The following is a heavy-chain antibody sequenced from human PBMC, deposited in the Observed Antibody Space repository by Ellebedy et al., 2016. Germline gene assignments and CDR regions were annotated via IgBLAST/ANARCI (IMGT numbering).Heavy chain of an antibody. V-gene: IGHV3-7*03. CDR1: GFTFSSYW. CDR2: IKPDGSDK. CDR3: ARFASRNFDC. Sequence: GESLKISCAASGFTFSSYWMSWVRQAPGKGLEWVANIKPDGSDKYYVDSVKGRFTISRDNAKNSLYLQMNSLRAEDTAFYYCARFASRNFDCWGQGTLVTVSS. J-gene: IGHJ4*02.